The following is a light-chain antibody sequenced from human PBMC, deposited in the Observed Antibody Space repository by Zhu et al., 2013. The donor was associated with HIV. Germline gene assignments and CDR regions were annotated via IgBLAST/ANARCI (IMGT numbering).Light chain of an antibody. CDR1: QSLGSSY. J-gene: IGKJ2*04. V-gene: IGKV3-20*01. Sequence: EIVLTQSPGTLSLSPGERATLSCRASQSLGSSYLAWYQQKPGQAPRLLIYAASSRATGIPDRFSGSGSGTDFTLTISRLEPEDFAVYYCQQYGSSPMCSFGQGTKLEIK. CDR2: AAS. CDR3: QQYGSSPMCS.